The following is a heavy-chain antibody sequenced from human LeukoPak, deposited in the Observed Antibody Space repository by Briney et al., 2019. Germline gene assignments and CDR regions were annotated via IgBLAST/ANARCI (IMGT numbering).Heavy chain of an antibody. J-gene: IGHJ3*02. CDR1: GFTFSSYW. Sequence: AGGSLRLSCAASGFTFSSYWMSWVRQAPGKGLEWVANIKQDGSEKYYVDSVKGRFTISRDNAKNPLYLQMNSLRAEDTAVYYCARVPDILTGYLDAFDIWGQGTMVTVSS. CDR3: ARVPDILTGYLDAFDI. D-gene: IGHD3-9*01. V-gene: IGHV3-7*03. CDR2: IKQDGSEK.